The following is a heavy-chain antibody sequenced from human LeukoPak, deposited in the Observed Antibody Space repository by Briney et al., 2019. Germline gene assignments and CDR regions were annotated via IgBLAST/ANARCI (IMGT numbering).Heavy chain of an antibody. CDR1: GGSISSYY. CDR3: ARDSRPPRRCSTSCYGGTYYYYMDV. D-gene: IGHD2-2*01. CDR2: IDYSGST. V-gene: IGHV4-59*12. J-gene: IGHJ6*03. Sequence: SETLSLTCTVSGGSISSYYWSWIRQPPGKGLEWIGYIDYSGSTNYNPSLKSRVTISVDTYKNQFSLKLSSVTAADTAVYYCARDSRPPRRCSTSCYGGTYYYYMDVWGKGTTVTVSS.